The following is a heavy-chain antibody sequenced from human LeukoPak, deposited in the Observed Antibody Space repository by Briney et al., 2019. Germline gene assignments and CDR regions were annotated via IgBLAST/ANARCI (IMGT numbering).Heavy chain of an antibody. CDR3: ARGHSGSYWFDY. J-gene: IGHJ4*02. Sequence: ASVKVSCKASGYTFTSYAMHWVRQAPGQRLEWMGWINAGNGNTKYSQKFQGRATITRDTSASTAYMELSSLRSEDTAVYYCARGHSGSYWFDYWGQGTLVTVSS. D-gene: IGHD1-26*01. CDR2: INAGNGNT. CDR1: GYTFTSYA. V-gene: IGHV1-3*01.